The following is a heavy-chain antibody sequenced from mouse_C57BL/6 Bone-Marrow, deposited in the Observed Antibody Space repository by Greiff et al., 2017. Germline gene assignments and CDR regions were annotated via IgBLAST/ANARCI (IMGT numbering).Heavy chain of an antibody. CDR1: GYTFTSYW. CDR2: IDPSDSYT. Sequence: QVQLQQPGAELVMPGASVKLSCKASGYTFTSYWMHWVKQRPGQGLEWIGEIDPSDSYTTYNQKFKGKSTLTVDKSSSTAYMQLSSLTADDSSVYYWALTYYDYDGYAMDYWGQGTSVTVSS. J-gene: IGHJ4*01. D-gene: IGHD2-4*01. CDR3: ALTYYDYDGYAMDY. V-gene: IGHV1-69*01.